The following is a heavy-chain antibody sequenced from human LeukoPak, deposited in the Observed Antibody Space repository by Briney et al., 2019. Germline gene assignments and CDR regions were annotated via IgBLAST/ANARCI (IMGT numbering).Heavy chain of an antibody. CDR2: ISGSGGST. Sequence: GGSLRLSCAASGFTFSSYAMSWVRQAPGKGLEWVSAISGSGGSTYYADSVKGRFTISRDNSKNTLYLQMDSLTAEDTALYYCVKTLAGGTWGIFARWGQGTLVTVST. CDR3: VKTLAGGTWGIFAR. J-gene: IGHJ4*02. V-gene: IGHV3-23*01. D-gene: IGHD6-13*01. CDR1: GFTFSSYA.